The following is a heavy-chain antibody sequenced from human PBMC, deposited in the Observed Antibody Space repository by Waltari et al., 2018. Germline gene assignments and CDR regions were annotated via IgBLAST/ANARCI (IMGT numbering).Heavy chain of an antibody. CDR2: IYYSGST. CDR1: GGSISSSSYS. V-gene: IGHV4-39*07. Sequence: QLQLQESGPGLVKPSATLSLTCTVSGGSISSSSYSWGWIRQPPGKGLEWIGSIYYSGSTYYNPSLKSRVTISVDTSKNQFSLKLSSVTAADTAVYYCARVRGYYYDSSGYYYFDYWGQGTLVTVSS. D-gene: IGHD3-22*01. J-gene: IGHJ4*02. CDR3: ARVRGYYYDSSGYYYFDY.